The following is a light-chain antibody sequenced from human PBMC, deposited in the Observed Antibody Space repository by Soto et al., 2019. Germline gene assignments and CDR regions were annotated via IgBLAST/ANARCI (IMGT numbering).Light chain of an antibody. Sequence: EIVLTQSPGTLSLSPGEGATLSCRASQSVSSSYLARYQQRPGQAPRLFIYGASRRGTGIPDRFSGSGYGTDYTLTITRLQPEDFAVYYCQHYGSSLTFGGGNKVEIK. V-gene: IGKV3-20*01. CDR2: GAS. CDR1: QSVSSSY. J-gene: IGKJ4*01. CDR3: QHYGSSLT.